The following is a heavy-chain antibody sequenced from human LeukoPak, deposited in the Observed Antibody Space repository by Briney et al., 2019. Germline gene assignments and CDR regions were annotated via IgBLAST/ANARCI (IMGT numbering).Heavy chain of an antibody. CDR2: ISGSGGST. CDR3: AKVPVAYYFDN. Sequence: PGGSLRLSCAASGFTFTSYAMSWVRQAPGKGLEWVSTISGSGGSTNYADSVKGRFTISRDNFKDTLYLQMNSLRAEDTAVYYCAKVPVAYYFDNWGQGTLDTVSS. J-gene: IGHJ4*02. V-gene: IGHV3-23*01. CDR1: GFTFTSYA. D-gene: IGHD6-19*01.